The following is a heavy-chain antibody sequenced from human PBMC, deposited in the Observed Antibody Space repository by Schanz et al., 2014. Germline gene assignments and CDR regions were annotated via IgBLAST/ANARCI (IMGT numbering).Heavy chain of an antibody. J-gene: IGHJ4*02. CDR2: ITNKPNNYNT. CDR3: ARGVRIDY. Sequence: EVQLVESGGGLVKPGGSLRLSCAASGFTFSDAWMTWVRQAPGKGLEWVGRITNKPNNYNTEYAASVKGRFTISRDDSRNSLYLQMSSLKTEDTAVYYCARGVRIDYWGQGTLVTVSS. CDR1: GFTFSDAW. D-gene: IGHD3-3*01. V-gene: IGHV3-72*01.